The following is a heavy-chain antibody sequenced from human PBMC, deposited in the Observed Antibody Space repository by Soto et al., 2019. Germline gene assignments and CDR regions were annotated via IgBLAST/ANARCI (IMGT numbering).Heavy chain of an antibody. CDR1: GFTFSSYD. CDR3: ARGSLDPGSIDY. Sequence: PGGPLRLSCPASGFTFSSYDMHWVRQATGKGLEWVSAIGTAGDTYYPGSVKGRFTISRENAKNSLYLQMNSLRAGDTAVYYCARGSLDPGSIDYWGQGTLVTVSS. CDR2: IGTAGDT. J-gene: IGHJ4*02. V-gene: IGHV3-13*01.